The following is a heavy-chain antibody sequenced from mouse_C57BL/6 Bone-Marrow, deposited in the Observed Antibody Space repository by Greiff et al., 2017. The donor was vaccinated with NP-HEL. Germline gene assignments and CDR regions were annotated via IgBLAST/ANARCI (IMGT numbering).Heavy chain of an antibody. CDR2: IYPLSGNP. J-gene: IGHJ2*01. V-gene: IGHV1-81*01. Sequence: VQLQQSGAELARPGASVKLSCKASGYTFTSYGISWVKQRTGQGLEWIGEIYPLSGNPYYNEKFKGKATLTADKSSSTAYMELRSLTAEDSAVYFCARACYYGSSSTHFDYWGQGTTLTVSS. D-gene: IGHD1-1*01. CDR1: GYTFTSYG. CDR3: ARACYYGSSSTHFDY.